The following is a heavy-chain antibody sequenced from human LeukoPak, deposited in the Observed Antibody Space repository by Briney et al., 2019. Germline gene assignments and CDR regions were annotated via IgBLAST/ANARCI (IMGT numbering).Heavy chain of an antibody. D-gene: IGHD6-13*01. V-gene: IGHV3-23*01. CDR1: GFTFSSYS. J-gene: IGHJ4*02. Sequence: GGSLRLSCVASGFTFSSYSMNWVRQAPGKGLEWVSVVSGSGTNTDYADSVKGRFTISRDNSKNTLYLQMNSLRAEDTAVYYCAKSFGPVIAAAGTGADWGQGTLVTVSS. CDR3: AKSFGPVIAAAGTGAD. CDR2: VSGSGTNT.